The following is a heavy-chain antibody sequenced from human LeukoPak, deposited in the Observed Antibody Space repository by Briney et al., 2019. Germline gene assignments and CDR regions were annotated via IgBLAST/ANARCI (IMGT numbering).Heavy chain of an antibody. Sequence: VASLKVSCEAPGYTFTSSDISWVRQATGQGLELMGRMNPDSGKTGSGRNFQGRVTMTRNTSISPAYMELSSLRSEDAAVYYCARGLEIDGWRQATTVSDSS. V-gene: IGHV1-8*01. CDR3: ARGLEIDG. J-gene: IGHJ6*02. CDR1: GYTFTSSD. CDR2: MNPDSGKT.